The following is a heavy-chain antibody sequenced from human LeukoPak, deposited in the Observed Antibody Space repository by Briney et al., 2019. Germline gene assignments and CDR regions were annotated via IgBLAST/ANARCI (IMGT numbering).Heavy chain of an antibody. V-gene: IGHV1-69*01. J-gene: IGHJ4*02. Sequence: GSSVKVSCKASGGTFSSYAISWVRQAPGQGLERMGGIIPIFGTANYAQKFQGRVTITADESTSTAYMELSSLRSEDTAVYYCAREGYDGYNEIGYFDYWGQGTLVTVSS. D-gene: IGHD5-24*01. CDR3: AREGYDGYNEIGYFDY. CDR1: GGTFSSYA. CDR2: IIPIFGTA.